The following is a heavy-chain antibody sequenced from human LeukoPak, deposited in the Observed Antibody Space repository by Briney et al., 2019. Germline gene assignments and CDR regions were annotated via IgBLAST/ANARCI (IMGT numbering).Heavy chain of an antibody. J-gene: IGHJ4*02. D-gene: IGHD5-12*01. Sequence: GGSLRLSCAVSGFTFSSYWMSWVRQAPGKGLEWVANIKQDGSEKYYVDSVKGRFTISRDNAKNSLYLQMNSLRAEDTAVYYCARGPFSPGIRYSGYDYLDYWGQGTLVTVSS. CDR1: GFTFSSYW. CDR2: IKQDGSEK. V-gene: IGHV3-7*01. CDR3: ARGPFSPGIRYSGYDYLDY.